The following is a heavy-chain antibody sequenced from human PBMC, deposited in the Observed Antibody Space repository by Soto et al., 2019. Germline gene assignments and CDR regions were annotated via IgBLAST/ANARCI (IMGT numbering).Heavy chain of an antibody. J-gene: IGHJ6*03. CDR3: ARGLMLWFGELSRRGGYYYYMDV. D-gene: IGHD3-10*01. CDR2: INDSGNI. CDR1: GGSLSGYQ. V-gene: IGHV4-34*01. Sequence: QVQLQQWGAGLLKPSETLSLTCAVYGGSLSGYQWSWIRQTPGKGLEWIGEINDSGNINYNPSLKSRVTILLDTPKKQISLKLSSVTAADSAVYYCARGLMLWFGELSRRGGYYYYMDVWGKGNTVTVSS.